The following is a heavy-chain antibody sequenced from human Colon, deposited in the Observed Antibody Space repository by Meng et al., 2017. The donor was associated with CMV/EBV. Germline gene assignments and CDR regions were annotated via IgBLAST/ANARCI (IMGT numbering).Heavy chain of an antibody. J-gene: IGHJ4*02. CDR3: ARDSSSSSSFDY. V-gene: IGHV3-21*01. CDR2: ISSSSSYI. CDR1: GFTFHDYG. D-gene: IGHD6-6*01. Sequence: GGSLRLSCTASGFTFHDYGMNWVRRVPGKGLEWVSSISSSSSYIYYADSVKGRFTISRDNAKNSLYLQMNSLRAEDTAVYYCARDSSSSSSFDYWGQGTLVTVSS.